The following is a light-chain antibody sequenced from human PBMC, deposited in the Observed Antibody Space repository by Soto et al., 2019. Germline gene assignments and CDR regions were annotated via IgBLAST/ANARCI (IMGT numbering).Light chain of an antibody. V-gene: IGKV1-13*02. CDR1: PAIASF. Sequence: AIQLTQSPSSLSASVGDRVTITCRASPAIASFLAWYQQKPGTAPKLLIYDASSLESGVPSRFSGSASGTEFTLTISSLQPDDFATYYCQQYRTFGQGTKVDIK. CDR3: QQYRT. J-gene: IGKJ2*01. CDR2: DAS.